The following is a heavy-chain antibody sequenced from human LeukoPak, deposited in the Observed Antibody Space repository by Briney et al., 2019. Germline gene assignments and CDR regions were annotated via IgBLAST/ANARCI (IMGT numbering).Heavy chain of an antibody. V-gene: IGHV4-34*01. Sequence: TSETLSLTCAAYGESFSNYYWSWIRQPPGKGLEWIGEINHSGSTNYNPSLKSRVTISVDTSKNQFSLKLSSVTAADTAVYYCARERGYSGYDWNYYYYMDVWGKGTTVTVSS. CDR1: GESFSNYY. D-gene: IGHD5-12*01. J-gene: IGHJ6*03. CDR3: ARERGYSGYDWNYYYYMDV. CDR2: INHSGST.